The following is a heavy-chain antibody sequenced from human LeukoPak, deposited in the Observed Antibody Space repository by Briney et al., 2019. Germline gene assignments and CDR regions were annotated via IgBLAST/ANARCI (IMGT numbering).Heavy chain of an antibody. D-gene: IGHD6-13*01. J-gene: IGHJ4*02. CDR2: ISWNSGSV. CDR1: GLTFDNYA. Sequence: GRSLRLSCAASGLTFDNYAMHWVRQGPGKGLEWVSGISWNSGSVGYADSVKGRFTISRDNSKNTLYLQMNSLRAEDTAVYYCAKDRGSSSSRNFDYWGQGTLVTVSS. CDR3: AKDRGSSSSRNFDY. V-gene: IGHV3-9*01.